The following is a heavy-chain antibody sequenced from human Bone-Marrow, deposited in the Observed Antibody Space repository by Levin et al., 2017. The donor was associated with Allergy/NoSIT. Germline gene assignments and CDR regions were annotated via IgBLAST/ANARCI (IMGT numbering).Heavy chain of an antibody. V-gene: IGHV3-11*01. J-gene: IGHJ5*02. CDR2: ISSSGNII. Sequence: GESLKISCAASGFTFSDYYMSWIRQAPGKGLEWVSYISSSGNIIYYADSVKGRFTISRDNAKNSLYLQMNSLRAEDTAVYYCARGADIVVVPAAILPGWFDPWGQGTLVTVSS. D-gene: IGHD2-2*01. CDR3: ARGADIVVVPAAILPGWFDP. CDR1: GFTFSDYY.